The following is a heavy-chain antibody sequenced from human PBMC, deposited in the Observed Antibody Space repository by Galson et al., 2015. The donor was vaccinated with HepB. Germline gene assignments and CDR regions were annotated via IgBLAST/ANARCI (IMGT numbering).Heavy chain of an antibody. D-gene: IGHD3/OR15-3a*01. CDR3: ARDMRDWGIFGLAVKGVVNYYGMDV. Sequence: SLRLSCAASGFTFSDYYMSWIRQAPGKGLEWISYATSSSSYRSYADSVKGRFTIYRDKAKTALYLQMNSLRAEDTAGYYCARDMRDWGIFGLAVKGVVNYYGMDVWGQGTTVTVSS. V-gene: IGHV3-11*05. CDR1: GFTFSDYY. J-gene: IGHJ6*02. CDR2: ATSSSSYR.